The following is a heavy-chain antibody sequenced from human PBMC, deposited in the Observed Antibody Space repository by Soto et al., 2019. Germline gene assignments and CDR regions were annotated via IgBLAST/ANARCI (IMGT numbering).Heavy chain of an antibody. CDR1: GFTFTDYA. CDR3: AREKFGDDFDY. Sequence: QGQLVESGGGVVQPGRSLRLSCAASGFTFTDYAMHWVRQAPDKGLEWVAIIWYDGSNIYYADSVKGRSTFSRDNSKNALYLQMNSLRPEDTAVYYGAREKFGDDFDYWGQGTRVTVPS. D-gene: IGHD3-16*01. V-gene: IGHV3-33*01. J-gene: IGHJ4*02. CDR2: IWYDGSNI.